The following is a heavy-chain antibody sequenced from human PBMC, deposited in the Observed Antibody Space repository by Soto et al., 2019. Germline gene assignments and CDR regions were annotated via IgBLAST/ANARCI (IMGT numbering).Heavy chain of an antibody. V-gene: IGHV1-18*01. CDR1: GYTFTSYG. Sequence: GASVKVSCKASGYTFTSYGISWVRQAPGQGLEWMGWISAYNGNTNYAQKLQGRVTMTTDTSTSTAYMELRSLRSDDTAVYYCARDTGISSSSSKCLNYYYYYGMDVWGQGTTVTVSS. CDR2: ISAYNGNT. D-gene: IGHD6-6*01. J-gene: IGHJ6*02. CDR3: ARDTGISSSSSKCLNYYYYYGMDV.